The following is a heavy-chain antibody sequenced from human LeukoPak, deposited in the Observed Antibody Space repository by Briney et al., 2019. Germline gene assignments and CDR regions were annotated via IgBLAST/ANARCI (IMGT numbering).Heavy chain of an antibody. D-gene: IGHD6-13*01. V-gene: IGHV4-39*07. CDR2: IYYSGST. CDR3: AREQRNPYSSRRGHGFDP. J-gene: IGHJ5*02. CDR1: GGSISSSSYY. Sequence: SSETLSLTCTVSGGSISSSSYYWGWIRQPPGKGLEWIGSIYYSGSTYYNPSLKSRVTISVDTSKNQFSLKLSSVTAADTAVYYCAREQRNPYSSRRGHGFDPWGQGTLVTVSS.